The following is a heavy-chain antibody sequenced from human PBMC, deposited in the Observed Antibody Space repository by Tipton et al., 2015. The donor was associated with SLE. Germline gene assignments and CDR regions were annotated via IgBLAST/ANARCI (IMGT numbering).Heavy chain of an antibody. CDR3: ARDQEASVVIITTTFEY. D-gene: IGHD3-22*01. CDR2: IGGDGNEK. J-gene: IGHJ4*02. V-gene: IGHV3-33*01. CDR1: GFSFTNYA. Sequence: LSLTCATSGFSFTNYAMHWVRQAPGKGLEWVAVIGGDGNEKNYADSVRGRFTVSRDNFKNTVYLQMNSLRGDDTAVYYCARDQEASVVIITTTFEYWGQGTLVTVSS.